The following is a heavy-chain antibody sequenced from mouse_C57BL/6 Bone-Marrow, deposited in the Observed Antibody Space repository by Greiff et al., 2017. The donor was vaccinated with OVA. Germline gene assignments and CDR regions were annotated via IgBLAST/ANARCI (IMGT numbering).Heavy chain of an antibody. CDR1: GFNIKDDY. Sequence: VQLKESGAELVRPGASVKLSCTASGFNIKDDYMHWVKQRPEQGLEWIGWIDPENGDTEYASKFQGKATITADTSSNTDYLQLSSLTSEDTDVYYCTTYGSSPWFAYWGQGTLVTVSA. V-gene: IGHV14-4*01. D-gene: IGHD1-1*01. CDR3: TTYGSSPWFAY. CDR2: IDPENGDT. J-gene: IGHJ3*01.